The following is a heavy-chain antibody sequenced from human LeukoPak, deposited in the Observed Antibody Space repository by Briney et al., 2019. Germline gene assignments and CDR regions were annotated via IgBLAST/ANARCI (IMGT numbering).Heavy chain of an antibody. CDR1: GGSISSGGYS. D-gene: IGHD6-13*01. CDR2: IYHSGST. V-gene: IGHV4-30-2*05. CDR3: AREGGYSSSWVIDY. Sequence: SETLSLTCAVSGGSISSGGYSWSWIRQPPGKGLEWIGYIYHSGSTYYNPSLKSRVTISVDTSKNQFSLKLSSVTAADTAVYYCAREGGYSSSWVIDYWGQGTLVTVSS. J-gene: IGHJ4*02.